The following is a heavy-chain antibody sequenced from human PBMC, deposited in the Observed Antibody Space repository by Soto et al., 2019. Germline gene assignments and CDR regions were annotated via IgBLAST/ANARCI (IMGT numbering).Heavy chain of an antibody. D-gene: IGHD6-19*01. V-gene: IGHV3-30*18. CDR1: GFTFSSYG. CDR3: AKDGGWYRAEYFQH. CDR2: ISYDGSNK. Sequence: PGGSLRLSCAASGFTFSSYGMHWVRQAPGKGLEWVAVISYDGSNKYYADSVKGRFTISRDNSKNTLYLQMNSLRAEDTAVYYCAKDGGWYRAEYFQHWGQGTQVTVSS. J-gene: IGHJ1*01.